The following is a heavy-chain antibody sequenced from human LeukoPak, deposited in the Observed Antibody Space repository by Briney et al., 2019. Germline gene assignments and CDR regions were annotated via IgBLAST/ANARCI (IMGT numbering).Heavy chain of an antibody. Sequence: GGSLRLSCAASGFXFSSYSINWVRQAPGKGLEWVSSISSSSSYIYYADSVKGRSTISRDNAKNSLYLQMNSLRAEDTAVYYCARGEEMAQLFDYWGQGTLVTVSS. D-gene: IGHD5-24*01. CDR3: ARGEEMAQLFDY. CDR2: ISSSSSYI. CDR1: GFXFSSYS. J-gene: IGHJ4*02. V-gene: IGHV3-21*01.